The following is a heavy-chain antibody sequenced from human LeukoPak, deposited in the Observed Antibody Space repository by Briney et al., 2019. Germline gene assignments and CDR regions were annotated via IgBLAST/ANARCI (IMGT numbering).Heavy chain of an antibody. V-gene: IGHV3-23*01. CDR3: AKDGARSSGYGWFDY. CDR1: GFSFSGYA. Sequence: QSGGTLRLSCAASGFSFSGYAMSWVRQAPGKGLEWVSSITGGGDRTYYADSVKGRFTISRDNSNNTLYLQMNSLRVEDTAVYYCAKDGARSSGYGWFDYWGQGTLVTVSS. D-gene: IGHD3-22*01. CDR2: ITGGGDRT. J-gene: IGHJ4*02.